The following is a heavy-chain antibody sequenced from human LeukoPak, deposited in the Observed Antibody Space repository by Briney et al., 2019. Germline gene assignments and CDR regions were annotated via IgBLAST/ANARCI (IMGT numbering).Heavy chain of an antibody. Sequence: PGGSLRLSCAASGFTFSSYAMSWVRQAPGKGLEWVSTISGSGGSTNYADSVKGRFTISRDNAKNSLYLQMNSLRAEDTAVYFCARGTRGGGDFWGQGTLVTVSS. CDR3: ARGTRGGGDF. CDR1: GFTFSSYA. V-gene: IGHV3-23*01. D-gene: IGHD3-16*01. CDR2: ISGSGGST. J-gene: IGHJ4*02.